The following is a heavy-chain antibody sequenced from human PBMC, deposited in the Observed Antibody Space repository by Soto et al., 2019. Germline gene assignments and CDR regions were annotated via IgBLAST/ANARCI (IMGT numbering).Heavy chain of an antibody. CDR2: ISGSGGST. CDR3: AKDHPKWLADYYYYGMDV. CDR1: GFTFSSYA. Sequence: GGSLRLSCAASGFTFSSYAMSWVRQAPGKGLEWVSAISGSGGSTYYADSVKGRFTISRDNSKNTLYLQMNSLRAEDTAVYYCAKDHPKWLADYYYYGMDVWGQGTTVTVSS. D-gene: IGHD5-18*01. J-gene: IGHJ6*02. V-gene: IGHV3-23*01.